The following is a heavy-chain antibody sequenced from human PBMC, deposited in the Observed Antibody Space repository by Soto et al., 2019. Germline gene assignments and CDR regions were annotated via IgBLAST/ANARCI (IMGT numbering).Heavy chain of an antibody. Sequence: SETLYLTCTVSGGSISSYYWSWIRQPPGKGLEWIGYIYYSGSTNYNPSLKSRVTISVDTSKNQFSLKLSSVTAADTAVYYCARDPGDSYYYYGMDVWGQGTTVTVSS. CDR3: ARDPGDSYYYYGMDV. CDR2: IYYSGST. D-gene: IGHD4-17*01. CDR1: GGSISSYY. V-gene: IGHV4-59*12. J-gene: IGHJ6*02.